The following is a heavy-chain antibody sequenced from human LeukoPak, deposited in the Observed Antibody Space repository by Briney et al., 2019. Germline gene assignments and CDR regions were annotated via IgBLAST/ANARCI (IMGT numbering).Heavy chain of an antibody. J-gene: IGHJ2*01. D-gene: IGHD3-3*01. CDR2: LYYGGST. CDR3: AREATIFGVSTRRPMNWFFDL. Sequence: SETLSLTCTVSGGSISSYYWSWIRQSPGKGLEWIGYLYYGGSTHYNPSLKSRVTISIDTSKNQFSLKLTSVTAADTAVYYCAREATIFGVSTRRPMNWFFDLWGRGTLVTVSS. V-gene: IGHV4-59*01. CDR1: GGSISSYY.